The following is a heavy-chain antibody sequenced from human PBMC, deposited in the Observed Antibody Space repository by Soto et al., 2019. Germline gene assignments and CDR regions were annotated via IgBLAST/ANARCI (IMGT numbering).Heavy chain of an antibody. CDR1: GYTFTSYG. CDR2: ISAHNGNT. CDR3: ARGRYGDY. Sequence: QVHLVQSGAEVKKPGASVKVSCKCSGYTFTSYGITWVRQAPGQGLEWMGWISAHNGNTDYAQKLQGRVTVTRDTSTSTAHMELRSLRSDDTAVYYCARGRYGDYWGQGALVTVSS. J-gene: IGHJ4*02. V-gene: IGHV1-18*01. D-gene: IGHD1-1*01.